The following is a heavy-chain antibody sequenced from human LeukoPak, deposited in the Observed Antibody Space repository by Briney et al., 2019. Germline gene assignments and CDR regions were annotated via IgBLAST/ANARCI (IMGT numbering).Heavy chain of an antibody. J-gene: IGHJ4*02. D-gene: IGHD5-18*01. Sequence: ASVKVSCKVSGYTLTELSMHWVRQAPGKGLEWMGGSDPEDGETIYAQKFQGRVTMTEDTSTDTAYMELSSLRSEDTAVYYCATKVLRSGYTYGFGNYWGQGTLVTVSS. CDR2: SDPEDGET. CDR1: GYTLTELS. CDR3: ATKVLRSGYTYGFGNY. V-gene: IGHV1-24*01.